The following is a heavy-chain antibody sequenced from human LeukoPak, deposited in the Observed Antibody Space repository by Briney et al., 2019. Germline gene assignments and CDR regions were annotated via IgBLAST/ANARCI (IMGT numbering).Heavy chain of an antibody. CDR2: INPNSGGT. D-gene: IGHD2-21*02. J-gene: IGHJ4*02. CDR1: GYTFTSYY. V-gene: IGHV1-2*06. CDR3: ARVGVYCGGDCYSRDGFDY. Sequence: ASVKVSCKASGYTFTSYYMHWVRQAPGQGLEWMGRINPNSGGTNYAQKFQGRVTMTRDTSISTAYMELSRLRSDDTAVYYCARVGVYCGGDCYSRDGFDYWGQGTLVTVSS.